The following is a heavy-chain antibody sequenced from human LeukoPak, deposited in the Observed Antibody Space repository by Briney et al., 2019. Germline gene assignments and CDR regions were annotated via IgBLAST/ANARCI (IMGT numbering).Heavy chain of an antibody. CDR3: VRRAFGPRWQFLYEKKYYFDY. Sequence: PSETLSLTCAVYGGAFTNYYWSWIRQPPGKGLEWIGEINDSGSGNYNPSLKPRLMMSVDTSKSQISLRLTSVTAADTAVYYCVRRAFGPRWQFLYEKKYYFDYWARGTLVTVSS. CDR1: GGAFTNYY. D-gene: IGHD4-23*01. J-gene: IGHJ4*02. CDR2: INDSGSG. V-gene: IGHV4-34*01.